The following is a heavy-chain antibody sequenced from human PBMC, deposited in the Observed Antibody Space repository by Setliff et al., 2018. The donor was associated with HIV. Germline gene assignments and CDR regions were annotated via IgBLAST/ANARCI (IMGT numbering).Heavy chain of an antibody. CDR1: GFTFSNAW. D-gene: IGHD3-9*01. J-gene: IGHJ4*02. CDR3: TTESVFLDYFFDY. V-gene: IGHV3-15*05. Sequence: GGSLRLSCAASGFTFSNAWMNWVRQAPGKGLEWVGRIRSMVDGGAADYAAPVKGRFTISRDDSKNTLYLQMSSLKTEDTAVYYCTTESVFLDYFFDYWGQGTLVTVSS. CDR2: IRSMVDGGAA.